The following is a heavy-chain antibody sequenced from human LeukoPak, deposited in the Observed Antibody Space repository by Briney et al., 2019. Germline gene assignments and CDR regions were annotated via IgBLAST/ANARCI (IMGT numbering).Heavy chain of an antibody. CDR2: INPNSGGT. V-gene: IGHV1-2*02. Sequence: ASVTVSCKASGYTFTGYYMHWVRQAPGQGLEWMGWINPNSGGTNYAQKFQGRVTMTRDTSISTVYMELSRLRSDDTAVYYCARGGERRGYSGYDYAWNYGMDAWGQGTTVTVSS. J-gene: IGHJ6*02. CDR1: GYTFTGYY. CDR3: ARGGERRGYSGYDYAWNYGMDA. D-gene: IGHD5-12*01.